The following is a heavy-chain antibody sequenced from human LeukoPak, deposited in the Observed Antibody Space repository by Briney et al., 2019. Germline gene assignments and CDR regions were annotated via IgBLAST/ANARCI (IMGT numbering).Heavy chain of an antibody. Sequence: GGSLRLSCAASGFTFSINWMHWVRQAPGKGLEWVAVISYDGRNKYYADSVKGRFTISRDNAKNSLYLQMNSLRAEDTAVYYCARERWGSTPLFDYWGQGTLVTVSS. V-gene: IGHV3-30*03. D-gene: IGHD4-23*01. J-gene: IGHJ4*02. CDR2: ISYDGRNK. CDR1: GFTFSINW. CDR3: ARERWGSTPLFDY.